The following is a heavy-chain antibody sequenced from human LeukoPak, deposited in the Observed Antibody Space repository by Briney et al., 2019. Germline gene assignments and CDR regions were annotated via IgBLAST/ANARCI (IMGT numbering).Heavy chain of an antibody. J-gene: IGHJ6*02. CDR2: MNPNSGNT. Sequence: ASVKVSCKASGYTFTSYDINWVRQATGQGLEWMGWMNPNSGNTGYAQKFQGRVTMTRNTSISTAYMELSSLRSEDTAVYYCARVRGYTALGEPPYYYYGMDVWGQGTTVTVSS. V-gene: IGHV1-8*01. D-gene: IGHD5-12*01. CDR1: GYTFTSYD. CDR3: ARVRGYTALGEPPYYYYGMDV.